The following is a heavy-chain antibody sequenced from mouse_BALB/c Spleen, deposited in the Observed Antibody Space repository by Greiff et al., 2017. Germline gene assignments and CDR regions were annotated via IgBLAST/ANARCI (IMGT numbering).Heavy chain of an antibody. CDR1: GFTFSDYG. Sequence: EVKLVESGGGLVQPGGSRKLSCAASGFTFSDYGMAWVRQAPGKGPEWVAFISNLAYSIYYADTVTGRFTISRENAKNTLYLEMSSLRSEDTAMYYCARDSGNYKNAMDYWGQGTSVTVSS. CDR2: ISNLAYSI. D-gene: IGHD2-1*01. V-gene: IGHV5-15*02. CDR3: ARDSGNYKNAMDY. J-gene: IGHJ4*01.